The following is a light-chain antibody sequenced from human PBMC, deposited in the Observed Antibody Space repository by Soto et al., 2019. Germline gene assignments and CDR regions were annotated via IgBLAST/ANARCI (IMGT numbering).Light chain of an antibody. Sequence: DIQMTQSPSTLSASVGDRVTITCRASQSISSWLAWYQQKPGKAPKLLIYKASSLESGVPSRFSGSRSGTEFTLTISSLQPDDFATYYCQQYNSYSVYTFGQGTKLEIK. V-gene: IGKV1-5*03. J-gene: IGKJ2*01. CDR1: QSISSW. CDR2: KAS. CDR3: QQYNSYSVYT.